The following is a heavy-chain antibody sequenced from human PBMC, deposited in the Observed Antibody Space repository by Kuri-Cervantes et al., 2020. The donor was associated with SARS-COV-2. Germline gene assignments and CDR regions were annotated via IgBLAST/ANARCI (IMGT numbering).Heavy chain of an antibody. Sequence: ETLSLTCAASGFTFSSYDMHLVRQATGKGLEWVSAIGTAGDPYYPGSVKGRFTISRENAKNSLYLQMNSLRAGDTAVYYCARAGTAPHWYFDLWGRGTLVTVSS. V-gene: IGHV3-13*05. CDR1: GFTFSSYD. CDR3: ARAGTAPHWYFDL. CDR2: IGTAGDP. D-gene: IGHD6-13*01. J-gene: IGHJ2*01.